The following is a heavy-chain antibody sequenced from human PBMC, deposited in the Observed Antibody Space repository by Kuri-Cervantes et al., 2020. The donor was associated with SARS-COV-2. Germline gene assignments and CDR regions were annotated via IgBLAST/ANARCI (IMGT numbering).Heavy chain of an antibody. D-gene: IGHD3-10*01. V-gene: IGHV1-2*02. Sequence: ASVKVSCKASGYIFTGYYIHWVRQAPGQGLEWMRWISAYNGNTNYAQKLQGRVTMTRDTSISTAYMELSSLRSDDTAMYYCARALYGSGTYYKPPEFDYWGQGTLVTGSS. J-gene: IGHJ4*02. CDR1: GYIFTGYY. CDR3: ARALYGSGTYYKPPEFDY. CDR2: ISAYNGNT.